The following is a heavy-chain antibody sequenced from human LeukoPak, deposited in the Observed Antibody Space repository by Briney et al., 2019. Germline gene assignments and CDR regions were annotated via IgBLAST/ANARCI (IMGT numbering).Heavy chain of an antibody. CDR2: VNHSGST. Sequence: SETLSLTCAVYGGSFSGYYWSWLRQPPGKGLEWIGEVNHSGSTNYNPSLKSRVTISVDTSKNQFSLKLSSVTAADTAVYYCARRGSTIPGRGYYLYYYYYYMDVWGKGTTVTVSS. CDR3: ARRGSTIPGRGYYLYYYYYYMDV. V-gene: IGHV4-34*01. CDR1: GGSFSGYY. D-gene: IGHD3-22*01. J-gene: IGHJ6*03.